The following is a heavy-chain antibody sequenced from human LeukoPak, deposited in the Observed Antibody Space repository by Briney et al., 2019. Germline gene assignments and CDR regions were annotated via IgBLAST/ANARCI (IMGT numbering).Heavy chain of an antibody. CDR1: GGTFSSYA. CDR3: ARGGRVVAGWIDAFDI. Sequence: SVKVSCKASGGTFSSYAISWVRQAPGQGLEWMGGIIPIFGTANYAQKFQGRVTITTDESTSTAYMELSSLRSEDTAVYYCARGGRVVAGWIDAFDIWGQGTMVTVSS. CDR2: IIPIFGTA. J-gene: IGHJ3*02. D-gene: IGHD2-15*01. V-gene: IGHV1-69*05.